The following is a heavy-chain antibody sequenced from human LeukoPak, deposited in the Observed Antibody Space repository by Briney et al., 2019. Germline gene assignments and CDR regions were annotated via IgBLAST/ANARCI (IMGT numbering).Heavy chain of an antibody. Sequence: SVKVSCKASGGTFSRYAISWVRQAPGQGLEWTGGILPIIGTANYAQKFQGRVTITADVSTSTAYMELSSLRSEDTAVYYCATSRIAVAGTGLDYWGQGTLVTVSS. V-gene: IGHV1-69*13. D-gene: IGHD6-19*01. J-gene: IGHJ4*02. CDR2: ILPIIGTA. CDR3: ATSRIAVAGTGLDY. CDR1: GGTFSRYA.